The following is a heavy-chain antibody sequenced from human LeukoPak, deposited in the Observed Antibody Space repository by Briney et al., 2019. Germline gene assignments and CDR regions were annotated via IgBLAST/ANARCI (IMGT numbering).Heavy chain of an antibody. CDR3: ARDPGANGDGCDY. D-gene: IGHD4-17*01. Sequence: GASVKVSCKASSYSFTSYGISWVRQAPGQGLEWMGWISGHNGNTSYAQKIQDRVTMTIDTFTSAAYMEVRSLRSDDTAVYYCARDPGANGDGCDYWGQGTLVTVSS. J-gene: IGHJ4*02. CDR2: ISGHNGNT. CDR1: SYSFTSYG. V-gene: IGHV1-18*01.